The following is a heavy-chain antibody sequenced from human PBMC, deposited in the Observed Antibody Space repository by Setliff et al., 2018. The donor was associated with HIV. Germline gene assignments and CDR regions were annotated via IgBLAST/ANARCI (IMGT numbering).Heavy chain of an antibody. D-gene: IGHD1-26*01. J-gene: IGHJ6*03. Sequence: PSETLSLTCAVYVGSFSGHYWIWIRQPPGKGLEWIGETNPSGSTKYNPSLKSRVTISVDRSKNQFSLKLTSVTAADTAVYYCARGQDLGATWTGYYYYYMDGWGKGTTVTVSS. CDR1: VGSFSGHY. CDR2: TNPSGST. CDR3: ARGQDLGATWTGYYYYYMDG. V-gene: IGHV4-34*01.